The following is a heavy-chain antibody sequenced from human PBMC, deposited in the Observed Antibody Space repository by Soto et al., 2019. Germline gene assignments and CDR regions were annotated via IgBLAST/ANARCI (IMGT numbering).Heavy chain of an antibody. Sequence: QLQLQESGPGLVKPSETLSLTCTVSGGSISRRGYYWGWIRQPPGKGLEWIGTIYYSGSTYCNPSLKSRVTISVDTSKNQFSLKLSSVTAADTAVYDCATSNWFDPWGQGILVTVSS. CDR1: GGSISRRGYY. CDR3: ATSNWFDP. CDR2: IYYSGST. J-gene: IGHJ5*02. V-gene: IGHV4-39*01.